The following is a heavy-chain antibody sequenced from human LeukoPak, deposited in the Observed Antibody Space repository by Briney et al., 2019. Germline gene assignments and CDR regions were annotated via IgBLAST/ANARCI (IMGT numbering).Heavy chain of an antibody. Sequence: ASVKVSCKASGYTFTSYGISWVRQAPGQGLEWMGWISAYNGNTNYAQKFQGRVTMTRDTSISTAYMELSRLRSDDTAVYYCAAQTYYYDSSGYYYPPGGFDPWGQGTLVTVSS. V-gene: IGHV1-18*01. J-gene: IGHJ5*02. CDR2: ISAYNGNT. CDR3: AAQTYYYDSSGYYYPPGGFDP. D-gene: IGHD3-22*01. CDR1: GYTFTSYG.